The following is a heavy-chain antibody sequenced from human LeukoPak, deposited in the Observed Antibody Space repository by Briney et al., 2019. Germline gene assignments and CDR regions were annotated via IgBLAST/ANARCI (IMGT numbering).Heavy chain of an antibody. CDR3: AREGSGGYDFSGNY. D-gene: IGHD5-12*01. CDR1: GYSISSGYY. CDR2: IYHSGST. J-gene: IGHJ4*02. Sequence: SETLSLTCTVSGYSISSGYYWGWIRQPPGKGLEWIGSIYHSGSTYYNPSLKSRVTISVDTSKNQFSLKLSSVTAADTAVYYCAREGSGGYDFSGNYWGQGTLVTVSS. V-gene: IGHV4-38-2*02.